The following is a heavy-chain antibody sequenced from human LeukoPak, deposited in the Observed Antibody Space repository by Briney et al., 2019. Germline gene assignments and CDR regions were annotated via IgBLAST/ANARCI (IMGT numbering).Heavy chain of an antibody. D-gene: IGHD2/OR15-2a*01. CDR3: TSGVLLPERGAVDI. CDR2: ITPKSGGT. CDR1: GCTFILYY. V-gene: IGHV1-2*02. J-gene: IGHJ3*02. Sequence: ASVKVSCKTSGCTFILYYIHWVRQAPGQGLEWMGWITPKSGGTNYAQKFQGRVTMTRDTSISTVYMELSGLRSDDTAVYYCTSGVLLPERGAVDIWGQGTMVTVSS.